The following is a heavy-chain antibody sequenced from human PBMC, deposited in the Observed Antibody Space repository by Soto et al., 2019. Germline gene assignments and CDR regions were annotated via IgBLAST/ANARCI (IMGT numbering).Heavy chain of an antibody. CDR3: AREVIVVVPAANYYYYMDV. J-gene: IGHJ6*03. D-gene: IGHD2-2*01. Sequence: PGGSLRLSCAASGFTFSSYWMSWVRQAPGKGLEWVANIKQDGSEKYYVDSVKGRFTISRDNAKNSLYLQMNSLRAEDTAVYYCAREVIVVVPAANYYYYMDVWGKGTTVTVSS. CDR2: IKQDGSEK. V-gene: IGHV3-7*01. CDR1: GFTFSSYW.